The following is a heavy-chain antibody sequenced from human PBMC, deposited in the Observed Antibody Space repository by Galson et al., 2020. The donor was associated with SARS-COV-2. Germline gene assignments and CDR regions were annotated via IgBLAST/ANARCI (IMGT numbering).Heavy chain of an antibody. CDR3: ARKDSPVSAFDI. CDR1: GGSISGLY. D-gene: IGHD6-19*01. Sequence: SETLSLTCTVSGGSISGLYWSWIRQSPGKGLEWIGYIYDSESTNYNPSLKRRVTISVDTSKNQFSLRLSSVTAADTAMYYCARKDSPVSAFDIWGQGTMVTVSS. CDR2: IYDSEST. V-gene: IGHV4-59*11. J-gene: IGHJ3*02.